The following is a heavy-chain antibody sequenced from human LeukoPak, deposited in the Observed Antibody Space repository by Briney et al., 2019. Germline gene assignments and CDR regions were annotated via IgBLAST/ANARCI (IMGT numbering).Heavy chain of an antibody. J-gene: IGHJ4*02. CDR1: GFTFSSYG. CDR2: IRYDGSNK. Sequence: QSGGSLRLSCAASGFTFSSYGMYWVRQAPGKGLEWVAFIRYDGSNKYYADSVKGRFTISRDNSKNTLYLQMNSLRAEDTAVYYCAKDPRRYSRTGGYFDYWGQGTLVTVSS. V-gene: IGHV3-30*02. CDR3: AKDPRRYSRTGGYFDY. D-gene: IGHD6-13*01.